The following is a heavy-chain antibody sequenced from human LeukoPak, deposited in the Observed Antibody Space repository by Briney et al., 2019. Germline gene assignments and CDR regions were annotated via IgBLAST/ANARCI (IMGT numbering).Heavy chain of an antibody. CDR1: GYTFTSYD. J-gene: IGHJ6*03. D-gene: IGHD3-3*01. V-gene: IGHV1-8*01. CDR3: ARREYDFWSGLLNYYMDV. Sequence: ASVKVSCKASGYTFTSYDINWVRQATGQGLEWMGWMNPNSGNTGYAQKFQGRVTMTRNTSISTAYMELSSLRSEDTAVYYCARREYDFWSGLLNYYMDVWGKGTTVTVSS. CDR2: MNPNSGNT.